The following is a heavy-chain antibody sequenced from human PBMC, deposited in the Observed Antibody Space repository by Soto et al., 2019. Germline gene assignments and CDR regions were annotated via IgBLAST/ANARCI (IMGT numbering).Heavy chain of an antibody. J-gene: IGHJ4*02. CDR2: ISSSSSTI. CDR1: GFTFSTYS. CDR3: AFFDIVVVVAAT. V-gene: IGHV3-48*01. D-gene: IGHD2-15*01. Sequence: GGSLILSCAASGFTFSTYSMNWVRQAPGKGLEWVSYISSSSSTIFYTDSVKGRFTVSRDNAKNSLYLQMNSLRAEDTAVYYCAFFDIVVVVAATWGQGTLVTVSS.